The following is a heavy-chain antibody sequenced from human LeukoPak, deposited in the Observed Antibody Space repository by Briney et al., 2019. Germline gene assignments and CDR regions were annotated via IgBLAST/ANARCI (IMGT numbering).Heavy chain of an antibody. CDR3: ARHAETGDKAFDI. Sequence: GESLKISCKGSGYSFTSYWIGWVRQMPGKGLEWMGIIYPGDSDTRYSPSLQGQVTISADKSISTAYLQWSSLKASDTAMYYCARHAETGDKAFDIWGQGTMVTVSS. J-gene: IGHJ3*02. D-gene: IGHD7-27*01. V-gene: IGHV5-51*01. CDR1: GYSFTSYW. CDR2: IYPGDSDT.